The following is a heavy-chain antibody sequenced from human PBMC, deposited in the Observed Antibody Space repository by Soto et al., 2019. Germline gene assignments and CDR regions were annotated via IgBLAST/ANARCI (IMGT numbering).Heavy chain of an antibody. J-gene: IGHJ6*02. CDR2: VIPLFDTA. V-gene: IGHV1-69*01. CDR3: ATGGHNDGYNFDHGMDV. Sequence: QVQVVQSGAEVKKPGSSVKVSCKVSGGIFTNNAISWVRQAPGQGLEWLGGVIPLFDTAYYAQIFRGRLRISADGATTTAYMELSGLTSADTAVDFCATGGHNDGYNFDHGMDVWGQGTTVTVS. D-gene: IGHD3-16*01. CDR1: GGIFTNNA.